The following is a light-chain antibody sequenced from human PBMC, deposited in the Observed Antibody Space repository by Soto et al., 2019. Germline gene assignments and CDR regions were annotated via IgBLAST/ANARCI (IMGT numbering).Light chain of an antibody. Sequence: QPVLTQPPSVSGAPGQRVTIACTGSTSNIGAGYDVHWYRHLLGAAPKLLLSGHSHRPSGVPDRLSGSKSGTSASLAITGLQAEDEADYYCQSYDSGLVGLIFGAGTKLTVL. J-gene: IGLJ2*01. CDR2: GHS. V-gene: IGLV1-40*01. CDR3: QSYDSGLVGLI. CDR1: TSNIGAGYD.